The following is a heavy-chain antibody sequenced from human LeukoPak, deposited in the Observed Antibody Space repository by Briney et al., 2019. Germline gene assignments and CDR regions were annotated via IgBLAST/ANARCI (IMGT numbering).Heavy chain of an antibody. CDR3: ARVLPGGSCYDY. CDR1: GFTFSSYA. D-gene: IGHD2-15*01. CDR2: ISPDGGTT. Sequence: GGSLRLSCAASGFTFSSYAMNWVRQAPGKGLEYVSAISPDGGTTYYADSVKGRFTISRDNSKNTLYLQMGSLRAEDMAVYYCARVLPGGSCYDYWGQGTLVTVSS. V-gene: IGHV3-64*02. J-gene: IGHJ4*02.